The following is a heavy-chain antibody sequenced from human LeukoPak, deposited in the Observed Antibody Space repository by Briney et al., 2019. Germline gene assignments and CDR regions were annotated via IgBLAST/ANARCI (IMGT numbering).Heavy chain of an antibody. CDR1: GFTFSTYS. CDR2: IRCDGSLK. V-gene: IGHV3-30*02. J-gene: IGHJ3*02. CDR3: AKVRTEIDDTAFHI. D-gene: IGHD3-9*01. Sequence: PGGSLRLSCAASGFTFSTYSMHWVRQAPGKGLEWVAFIRCDGSLKYYADSVKGRFTISRDNSKNTLYLQMDSLRGDDTAIFYCAKVRTEIDDTAFHIWGHESMVTVSS.